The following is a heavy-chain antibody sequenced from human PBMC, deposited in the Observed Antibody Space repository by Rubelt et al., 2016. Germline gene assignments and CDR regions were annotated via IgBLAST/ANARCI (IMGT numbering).Heavy chain of an antibody. V-gene: IGHV3-48*04. CDR3: ATQGTYCSSTNCYVSY. CDR2: ISTSSAFT. Sequence: EVQLVESGGGLVQPGGSLRLSCAASGFTFSSYSMNWVRQAPGKGLEWVSYISTSSAFTDYADSVKGRFTISRDNAKNSLVLRMNSLGAEDTAVYYCATQGTYCSSTNCYVSYWGQGTLVTVSA. CDR1: GFTFSSYS. D-gene: IGHD2-2*01. J-gene: IGHJ4*02.